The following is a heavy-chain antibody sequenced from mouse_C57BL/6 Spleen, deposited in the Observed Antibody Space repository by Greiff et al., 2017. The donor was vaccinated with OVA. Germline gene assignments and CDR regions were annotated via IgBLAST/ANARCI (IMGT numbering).Heavy chain of an antibody. CDR2: IDPSDSET. CDR3: ASERYYGSANFDV. J-gene: IGHJ1*03. Sequence: QVQLQQPGAELVRPGSSVKLSCKASGYTFTSYWMHWVKQRPIQGLEWIGNIDPSDSETHYNQKFKDKATLTVDKSSSTAYMQLSSLTSEDSAVYYCASERYYGSANFDVWGTGTTVTVSS. CDR1: GYTFTSYW. D-gene: IGHD1-1*01. V-gene: IGHV1-52*01.